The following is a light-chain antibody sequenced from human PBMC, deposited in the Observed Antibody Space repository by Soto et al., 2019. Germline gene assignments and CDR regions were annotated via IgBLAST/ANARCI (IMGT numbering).Light chain of an antibody. J-gene: IGLJ2*01. Sequence: QSALTLPPSVSGSPGQSVTISCIGTSSDVGTYDRVSWYQAPPGTAPKLIIYEVHYRPSGVPDRFSGAKSGNTASLTISGLQAEDEADYYCSSYAASTTLLFGGGTKLTVL. CDR2: EVH. V-gene: IGLV2-18*02. CDR1: SSDVGTYDR. CDR3: SSYAASTTLL.